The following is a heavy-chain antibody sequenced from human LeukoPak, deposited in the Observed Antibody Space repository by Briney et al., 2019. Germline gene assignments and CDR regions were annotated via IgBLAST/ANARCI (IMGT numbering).Heavy chain of an antibody. J-gene: IGHJ5*02. V-gene: IGHV4-38-2*01. CDR1: GYSISSGYY. D-gene: IGHD3-16*01. Sequence: PSETLSLTCAVSGYSISSGYYWGWIRQPPGKGLEWIGSIYHSGSTYYNPSLKSRVTISVDTSKNQFSLKLSSVTAADTAVYYCARAAGGTSDWFDPWGQGPLVTVSS. CDR2: IYHSGST. CDR3: ARAAGGTSDWFDP.